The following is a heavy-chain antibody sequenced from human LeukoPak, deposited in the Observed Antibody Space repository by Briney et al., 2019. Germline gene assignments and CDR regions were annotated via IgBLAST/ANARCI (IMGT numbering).Heavy chain of an antibody. D-gene: IGHD6-13*01. V-gene: IGHV1-2*04. J-gene: IGHJ4*02. CDR1: GYTFTGYY. CDR2: INPNSGGT. Sequence: VASVKVSCKASGYTFTGYYMHWVRQAPGQGLEWMGWINPNSGGTNYAQKFQGWVTMTRDTSISTAYMELSRLRSDDTAVYYCARAETAAGTVFELYFDYWGQGTLVTVSS. CDR3: ARAETAAGTVFELYFDY.